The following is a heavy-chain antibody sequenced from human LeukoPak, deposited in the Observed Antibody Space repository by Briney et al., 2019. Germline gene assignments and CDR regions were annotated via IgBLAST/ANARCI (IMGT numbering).Heavy chain of an antibody. CDR2: ISSSSRSI. J-gene: IGHJ3*01. Sequence: GESLRLSCAASGFTFSDYSMNWVRQAPGKGLEWASSISSSSRSIYYADLVKGRFTISRDNAKNSLYLQMSSLITDDTGVYYCTTALNFDILTGLYQPIAAFDVWGQGTLVTVSS. D-gene: IGHD3-9*01. V-gene: IGHV3-21*03. CDR1: GFTFSDYS. CDR3: TTALNFDILTGLYQPIAAFDV.